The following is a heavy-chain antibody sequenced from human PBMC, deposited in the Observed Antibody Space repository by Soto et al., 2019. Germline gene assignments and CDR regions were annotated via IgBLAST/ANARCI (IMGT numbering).Heavy chain of an antibody. D-gene: IGHD4-4*01. CDR3: ARPLWRDDYNWGYFDL. J-gene: IGHJ2*01. Sequence: QVQLVESGGGVVQPGRSLRLSCAASGFTFSSYAMHWVRQVPVKGLEWVAGISYDGSNKYYADSVKGRFTISRDNSKNTLYLKMNSLRAEDTAVYYCARPLWRDDYNWGYFDLWGRGTLVTVSS. CDR2: ISYDGSNK. CDR1: GFTFSSYA. V-gene: IGHV3-30-3*01.